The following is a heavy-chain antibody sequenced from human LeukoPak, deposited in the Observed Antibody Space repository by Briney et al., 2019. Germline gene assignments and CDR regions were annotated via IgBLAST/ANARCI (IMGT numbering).Heavy chain of an antibody. J-gene: IGHJ4*02. CDR3: ARLGRPFVVVPAASRGTTKPDLRGRDY. V-gene: IGHV1-46*01. D-gene: IGHD2-2*01. CDR1: GYTFTSYY. Sequence: ASVKVSCKASGYTFTSYYMHWVRHAPGQGIEWMGIINPSGGSISYAQKFQGRVTMTRDTSTSTVYMELSSLRSEDTAVYYCARLGRPFVVVPAASRGTTKPDLRGRDYWGQGTLVTVSS. CDR2: INPSGGSI.